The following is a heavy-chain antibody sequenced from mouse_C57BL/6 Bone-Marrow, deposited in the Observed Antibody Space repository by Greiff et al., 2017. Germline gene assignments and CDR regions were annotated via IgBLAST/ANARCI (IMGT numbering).Heavy chain of an antibody. CDR2: ISDGGSYT. D-gene: IGHD1-1*01. Sequence: EVKVVESGGGLVKPGGSLKLSCAASGFTFSSYAMSWVRQTPEKRLAWVATISDGGSYTYYPDIVKGRFTISKDNAKNNLYLKMSHLKSEDTAMYYCARDAGATVGDWYFDVWGTGTTVTVSS. V-gene: IGHV5-4*01. J-gene: IGHJ1*03. CDR3: ARDAGATVGDWYFDV. CDR1: GFTFSSYA.